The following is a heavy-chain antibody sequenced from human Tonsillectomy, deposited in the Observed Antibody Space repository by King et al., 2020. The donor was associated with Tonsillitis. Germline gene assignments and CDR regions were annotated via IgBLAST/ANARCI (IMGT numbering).Heavy chain of an antibody. V-gene: IGHV4-34*01. CDR2: INHSGST. CDR1: GGSFSGYY. D-gene: IGHD2-15*01. CDR3: ARVKKNIVVGPNGDGEI. Sequence: VQLQQWGAGLLKPSETLSLTCAVYGGSFSGYYWSWIRQPPGKGLEWIGEINHSGSTNYNPSLKSRVTISVDTSKHQFSLKLSSVTAADTAVYYCARVKKNIVVGPNGDGEIWGRGTRVT. J-gene: IGHJ2*01.